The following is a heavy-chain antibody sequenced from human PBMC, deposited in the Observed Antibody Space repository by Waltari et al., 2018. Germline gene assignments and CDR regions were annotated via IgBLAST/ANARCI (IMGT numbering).Heavy chain of an antibody. D-gene: IGHD2-21*01. V-gene: IGHV4-34*01. CDR3: ARYGEVPASYFFDY. Sequence: QVQLHQWGAGQLKPSETLSLTCAVSGESFLGYFWSWLRQSPGKGLEWLGSIHYSGSNNDNPPLGRRLSLSVDTTRKRCSLGLASVTAADAALYFCARYGEVPASYFFDYWGQGTLVTVSS. CDR1: GESFLGYF. J-gene: IGHJ4*01. CDR2: IHYSGSN.